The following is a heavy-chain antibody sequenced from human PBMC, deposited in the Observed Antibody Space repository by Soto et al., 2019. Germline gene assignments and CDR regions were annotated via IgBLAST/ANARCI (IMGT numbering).Heavy chain of an antibody. V-gene: IGHV1-46*01. CDR2: INSSGGHT. CDR3: ARDLLAARSDALDI. Sequence: QVQLVQSGAEVKKPGASVKVSCKASGYTFTRHYIHWVRQAPGQRLEWMGIINSSGGHTYYAQKFQGRVTMISDTSTSTVYMELSSLRSEDTAVYYCARDLLAARSDALDIWGQGTMVTVSS. J-gene: IGHJ3*02. CDR1: GYTFTRHY. D-gene: IGHD6-6*01.